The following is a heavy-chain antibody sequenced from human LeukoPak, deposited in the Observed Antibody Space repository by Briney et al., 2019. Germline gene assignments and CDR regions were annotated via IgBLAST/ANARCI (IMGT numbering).Heavy chain of an antibody. CDR2: IWYDGSNS. Sequence: GGSLRLSCEASGFSFNDYGMHWVRQAPGKGLEWVAVIWYDGSNSLYADSVKGRFTISRDSSRDTLFLQMSGLRVDDTAVYYCAREAYYGSGRSRQPSPVWGQGTSVTVSS. CDR3: AREAYYGSGRSRQPSPV. CDR1: GFSFNDYG. J-gene: IGHJ4*02. V-gene: IGHV3-33*01. D-gene: IGHD3-10*01.